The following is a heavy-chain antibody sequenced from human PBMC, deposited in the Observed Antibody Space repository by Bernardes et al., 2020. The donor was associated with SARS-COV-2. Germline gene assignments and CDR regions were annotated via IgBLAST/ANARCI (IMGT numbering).Heavy chain of an antibody. V-gene: IGHV3-23*01. CDR2: ISATGDNT. CDR3: VQRSSGWPYPFEY. Sequence: VGSLRLSCAGSGITFSSYAMSWVRQAPGKGLEWVSSISATGDNTKYADSVKGRFTISRDNFKKTLYLQVNSLTAEDTAVYYCVQRSSGWPYPFEYWGQGTLVTVSS. CDR1: GITFSSYA. D-gene: IGHD6-19*01. J-gene: IGHJ4*02.